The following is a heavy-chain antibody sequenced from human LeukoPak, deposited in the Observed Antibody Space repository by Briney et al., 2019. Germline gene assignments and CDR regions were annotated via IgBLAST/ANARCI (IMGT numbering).Heavy chain of an antibody. D-gene: IGHD2-15*01. Sequence: GSLRLSCAASGFTFSDYWMIWVRQAPGKGLEWVADIKYDGSDKFFVDSVKGRFTISRDNAKNSVHLQLNSLRAEDTAIYYCARLYCGGGTCYSYYMDVWGKGTTVIVSS. V-gene: IGHV3-7*01. CDR1: GFTFSDYW. CDR3: ARLYCGGGTCYSYYMDV. J-gene: IGHJ6*03. CDR2: IKYDGSDK.